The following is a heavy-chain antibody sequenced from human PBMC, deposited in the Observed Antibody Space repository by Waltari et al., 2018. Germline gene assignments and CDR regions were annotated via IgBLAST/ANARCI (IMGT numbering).Heavy chain of an antibody. J-gene: IGHJ4*02. CDR3: ARGSDSSGWYGGEKGALSTDY. D-gene: IGHD6-19*01. V-gene: IGHV1-69*16. Sequence: LGTANYAQKFQGRVTITTDESTSTAYMELSSLRSEDTAVYYCARGSDSSGWYGGEKGALSTDYWGQGTLVTVSS. CDR2: LGTA.